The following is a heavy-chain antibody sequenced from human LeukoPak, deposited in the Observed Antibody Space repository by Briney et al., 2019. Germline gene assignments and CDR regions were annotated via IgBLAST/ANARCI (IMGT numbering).Heavy chain of an antibody. V-gene: IGHV3-21*01. CDR1: GFTFSSYS. CDR2: ISSSSSYI. CDR3: ARGYSGSYSGAFAI. J-gene: IGHJ3*02. D-gene: IGHD1-26*01. Sequence: GGSLRLSCAASGFTFSSYSMHWVRQAPGKGLEWVSSISSSSSYIYYADSVKGRFTISRDNAKNSLYLQMNSLRAEDTAVYYCARGYSGSYSGAFAIWGQGTMVTVSS.